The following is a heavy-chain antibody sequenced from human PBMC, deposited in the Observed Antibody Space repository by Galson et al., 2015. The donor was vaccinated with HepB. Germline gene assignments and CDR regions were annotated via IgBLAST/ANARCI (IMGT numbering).Heavy chain of an antibody. CDR2: INVYNGDT. D-gene: IGHD3-3*01. CDR3: ARGLLSDFWSGYYRSLRAFDI. Sequence: SVKVSCKASGYTFSIYGISWVRQAPGQGLEWMGWINVYNGDTHYAQRLQGRVTMTTDTSTSTAYMELRSLRSDDTAVYYCARGLLSDFWSGYYRSLRAFDIWGQGTMVTVSS. CDR1: GYTFSIYG. J-gene: IGHJ3*02. V-gene: IGHV1-18*01.